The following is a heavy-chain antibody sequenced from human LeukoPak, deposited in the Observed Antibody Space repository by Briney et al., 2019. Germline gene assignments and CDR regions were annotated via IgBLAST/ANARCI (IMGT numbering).Heavy chain of an antibody. D-gene: IGHD5-24*01. CDR1: GGSISSSSYY. V-gene: IGHV4-39*01. J-gene: IGHJ6*02. Sequence: PETLSLTCTVSGGSISSSSYYWGWIRQPPGKGLEWIGSIYYSGSTYYNPSLKSRVTISVDTSKNQFSLKLSSVTAADTAVYYCACGEMATIGHLYYYYGMDVWGQGTTVTVSS. CDR3: ACGEMATIGHLYYYYGMDV. CDR2: IYYSGST.